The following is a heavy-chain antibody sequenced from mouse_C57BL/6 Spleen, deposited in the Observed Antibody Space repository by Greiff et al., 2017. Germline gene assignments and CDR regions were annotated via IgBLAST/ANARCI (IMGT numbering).Heavy chain of an antibody. CDR1: GYTFTSYW. D-gene: IGHD3-2*02. CDR2: IDPSDSET. J-gene: IGHJ4*01. CDR3: AKGAAQASYYYAMDY. V-gene: IGHV1-52*01. Sequence: VKLQQPGAELARPGSSVKLSCKASGYTFTSYWMHWVKQRPIQGLEWIGNIDPSDSETHYNQKFKDKATLTVDKSSSTAYMQLSSLTSEDSAVYYCAKGAAQASYYYAMDYWGQGTSVTVSS.